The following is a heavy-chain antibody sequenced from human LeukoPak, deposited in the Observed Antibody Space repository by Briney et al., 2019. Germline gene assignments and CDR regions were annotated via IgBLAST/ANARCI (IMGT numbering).Heavy chain of an antibody. Sequence: PGGSLRLSCAASGFTFSRYWMSWVRQAPGKGLEWEADIKQDGCEKYYVDSVKGRFTISRDNAKNSLYLQMNSLRAEDTAVYYCARLHFAVVRGLGGYFDYWGQGALVTVSS. CDR1: GFTFSRYW. CDR3: ARLHFAVVRGLGGYFDY. D-gene: IGHD3-10*01. V-gene: IGHV3-7*02. J-gene: IGHJ4*02. CDR2: IKQDGCEK.